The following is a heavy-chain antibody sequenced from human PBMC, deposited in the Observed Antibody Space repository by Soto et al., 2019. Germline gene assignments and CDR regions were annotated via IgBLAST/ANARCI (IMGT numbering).Heavy chain of an antibody. J-gene: IGHJ6*02. D-gene: IGHD6-6*01. CDR3: ARGIAARTSGHYYGVDV. CDR2: IWFDGSYK. CDR1: GFTFSTYG. Sequence: QVQVVQSGGGVVQPGRSLRLSCAASGFTFSTYGMVWVRQAPGKGLQWVADIWFDGSYKYYGDSVKGRFTISRDNSKNTLYLQMDRLRVEDTAVYYCARGIAARTSGHYYGVDVWGQGTTVAVSS. V-gene: IGHV3-33*01.